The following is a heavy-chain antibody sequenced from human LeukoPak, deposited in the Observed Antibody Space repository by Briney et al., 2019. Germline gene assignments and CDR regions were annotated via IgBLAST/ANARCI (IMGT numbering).Heavy chain of an antibody. Sequence: GGSLRLSCAASGFTFSSYDMHWVRQATGKGLEWVSAIGTAGDTYYPGSVKGRFTISRENAKNSLYLQMNSLRAGDTAVYYCARVGGSGSYYPDAFDIWGQGTMVTVSS. CDR2: IGTAGDT. D-gene: IGHD3-10*01. V-gene: IGHV3-13*01. CDR1: GFTFSSYD. J-gene: IGHJ3*02. CDR3: ARVGGSGSYYPDAFDI.